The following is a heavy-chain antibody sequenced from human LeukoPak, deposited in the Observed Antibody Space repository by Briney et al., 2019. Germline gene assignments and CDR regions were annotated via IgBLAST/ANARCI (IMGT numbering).Heavy chain of an antibody. D-gene: IGHD3-3*01. V-gene: IGHV4-39*07. CDR3: ARGDDLWSGYYHFDY. CDR2: IYYSGST. CDR1: GGSISSSSYY. J-gene: IGHJ4*02. Sequence: PSETLSPTCTVSGGSISSSSYYWGWIRQPPGKGLEWIGRIYYSGSTYYNPSLKSRVTISVDTSKNQFSLKLSSVTAADTAVYYCARGDDLWSGYYHFDYWGQGTLVTVSS.